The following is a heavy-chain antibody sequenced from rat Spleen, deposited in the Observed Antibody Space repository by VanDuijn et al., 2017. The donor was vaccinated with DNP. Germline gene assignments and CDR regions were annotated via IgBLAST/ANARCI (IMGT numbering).Heavy chain of an antibody. D-gene: IGHD4-3*01. Sequence: EVKLEESGGDLVQPGRSLKLSCVASGFSFNSDWMTWIRQAPTKGLEWVAYIRYDGGTTKYGDSVKGRFTISRDNAKNTLYLQMNSLRSEDMATYYCARWNSGHFDYWGQGVMVPVSS. CDR3: ARWNSGHFDY. CDR1: GFSFNSDW. J-gene: IGHJ2*01. CDR2: IRYDGGTT. V-gene: IGHV5-22*01.